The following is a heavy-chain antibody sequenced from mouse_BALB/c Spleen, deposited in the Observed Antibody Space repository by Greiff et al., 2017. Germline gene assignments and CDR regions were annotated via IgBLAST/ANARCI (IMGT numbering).Heavy chain of an antibody. D-gene: IGHD2-12*01. Sequence: VQRVESGPGLVAPSQSLSITCTVSGFSLTSYGVHWVRQPPGKGLEWLGVIWAGGSTNYNSALMSRLSISKDNSKSQVFLKMNSQQTDDTAMYYCARGGRQSFDYWGQGTTLTVSS. CDR3: ARGGRQSFDY. CDR2: IWAGGST. CDR1: GFSLTSYG. J-gene: IGHJ2*01. V-gene: IGHV2-9*02.